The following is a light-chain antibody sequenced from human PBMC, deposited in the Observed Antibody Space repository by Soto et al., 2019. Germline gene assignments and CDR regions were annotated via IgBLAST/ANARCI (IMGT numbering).Light chain of an antibody. V-gene: IGKV3-20*01. J-gene: IGKJ5*01. Sequence: IELTQSPGTLSLSPGERATLSCRASQRLASNYLAWYQQRPGQAPRLLLYGVSSRATGIPDRFSGSGSGTDFTLAISRVEPEDFAVYFCQQYADSPITFGQGTRLEIK. CDR2: GVS. CDR1: QRLASNY. CDR3: QQYADSPIT.